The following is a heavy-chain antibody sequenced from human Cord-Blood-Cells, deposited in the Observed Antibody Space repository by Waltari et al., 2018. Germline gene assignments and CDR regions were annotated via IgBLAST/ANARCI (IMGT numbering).Heavy chain of an antibody. CDR3: ASIAERKLDY. Sequence: QESGPGLVKPSETLSLTCTVSGGSISSSSYYWGWIRQPPGKGLEWIGSIYYSGSTYYNPSLKSRVTISVDTSKNQFSLKLSSVTAADTAVYYCASIAERKLDYWGQGTLVTVSS. D-gene: IGHD6-13*01. CDR1: GGSISSSSYY. J-gene: IGHJ4*02. CDR2: IYYSGST. V-gene: IGHV4-39*01.